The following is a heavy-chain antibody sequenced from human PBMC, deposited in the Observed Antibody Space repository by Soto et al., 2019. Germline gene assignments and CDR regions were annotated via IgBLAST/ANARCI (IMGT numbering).Heavy chain of an antibody. CDR1: GGSISSPYYF. CDR2: VYYSGRT. J-gene: IGHJ1*01. D-gene: IGHD2-21*02. V-gene: IGHV4-39*02. CDR3: ADGLHCGGDCPISEYFHH. Sequence: SETLSLTCTVSGGSISSPYYFWGWIRQSPGKGLEWIGSVYYSGRTYYNPSLKSRVAISVDTSKNHFSLKLKSVTAADTAVYYCADGLHCGGDCPISEYFHHWGQGTLVTVSS.